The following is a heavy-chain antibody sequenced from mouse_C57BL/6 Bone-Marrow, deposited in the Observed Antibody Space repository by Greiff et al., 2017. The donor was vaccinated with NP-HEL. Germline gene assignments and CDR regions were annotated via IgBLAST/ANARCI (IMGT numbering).Heavy chain of an antibody. CDR2: IHPNSGST. Sequence: QVQLQQPGAELVKPGASVKLSCKASGYTFTSYWMHWVKQRPGQGLEWIGMIHPNSGSTNYNGKFKGKATLTADKSSSTAYMQLSSLTSEDSAVYFCARSKLRWRFDYWGQGTTLTVSS. CDR1: GYTFTSYW. J-gene: IGHJ2*01. CDR3: ARSKLRWRFDY. D-gene: IGHD1-1*01. V-gene: IGHV1-64*01.